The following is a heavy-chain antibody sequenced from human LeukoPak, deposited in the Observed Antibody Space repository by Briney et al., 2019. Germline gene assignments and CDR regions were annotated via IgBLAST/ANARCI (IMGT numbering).Heavy chain of an antibody. V-gene: IGHV4-59*01. CDR2: VFYDGDT. CDR1: GGSIRSYY. CDR3: AREEMAATPRRNGAFDI. D-gene: IGHD5-24*01. J-gene: IGHJ3*02. Sequence: SETLSLTCTVSGGSIRSYYWSWIRQPPGKGLEWIGYVFYDGDTTSNPSLKSRVTISVDTSKNQFSLRLTSVTAADTAVYYCAREEMAATPRRNGAFDIWGHGTMVTVSS.